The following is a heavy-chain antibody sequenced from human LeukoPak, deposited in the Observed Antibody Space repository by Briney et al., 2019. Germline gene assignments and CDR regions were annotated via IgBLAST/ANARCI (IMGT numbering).Heavy chain of an antibody. D-gene: IGHD1-14*01. J-gene: IGHJ3*02. Sequence: SETLSLTCTVSGGSISSSSYYWGWIRQPPGKGLEWIGSIYYSGSTNYNPSLKSRVTISVDTSKNQFSLKLSSVTAADTAVYYCARGFPRTSRKDAFDIWGQGTMVTVSS. CDR1: GGSISSSSYY. CDR3: ARGFPRTSRKDAFDI. V-gene: IGHV4-39*07. CDR2: IYYSGST.